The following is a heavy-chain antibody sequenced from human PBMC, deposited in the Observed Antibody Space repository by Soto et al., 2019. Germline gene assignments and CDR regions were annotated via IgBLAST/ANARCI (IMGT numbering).Heavy chain of an antibody. CDR1: GFTFNNFA. D-gene: IGHD3-9*01. CDR3: AKVRQRFLDILTGATNFDS. Sequence: GGSLRLSCEVSGFTFNNFAMSWVRQSPGKGLEWVSTISSDGDLRHYAESVKGRFTISRDNPKSSLFLQMNSLRAEDTALYFCAKVRQRFLDILTGATNFDSWGQGTLVTVSS. V-gene: IGHV3-23*01. J-gene: IGHJ4*02. CDR2: ISSDGDLR.